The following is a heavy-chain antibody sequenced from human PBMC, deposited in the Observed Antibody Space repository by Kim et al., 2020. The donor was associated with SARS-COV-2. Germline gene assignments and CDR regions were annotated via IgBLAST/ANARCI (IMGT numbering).Heavy chain of an antibody. D-gene: IGHD2-8*01. V-gene: IGHV1-8*01. CDR2: MNPNSGNT. J-gene: IGHJ6*02. Sequence: ASVKVSCKASGYTFTSYDINWVRQATGQGLEWMGWMNPNSGNTGYAQKFQGRVTMTRNTSISTAYMELSSLRSEDTAVYYCARDSYCTNGVCYKYNGLYGMDVWGQGTTATVSS. CDR1: GYTFTSYD. CDR3: ARDSYCTNGVCYKYNGLYGMDV.